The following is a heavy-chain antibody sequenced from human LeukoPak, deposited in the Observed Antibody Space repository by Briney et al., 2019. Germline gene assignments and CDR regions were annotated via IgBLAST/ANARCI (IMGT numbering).Heavy chain of an antibody. D-gene: IGHD3-10*01. V-gene: IGHV4-61*08. Sequence: PSETLSLTCAVSGGSISSGGYSWNWIRQPPGMGLEWIGYIYYSGSTNYNPSLKSRVTISVDTSKNQFSLKLSSVTAADTAVYYCARARGFYNYLDYWGQGTLVTVSS. CDR1: GGSISSGGYS. CDR3: ARARGFYNYLDY. CDR2: IYYSGST. J-gene: IGHJ4*02.